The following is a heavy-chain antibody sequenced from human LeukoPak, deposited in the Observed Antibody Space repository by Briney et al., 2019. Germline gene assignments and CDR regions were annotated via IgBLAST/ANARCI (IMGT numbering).Heavy chain of an antibody. CDR1: GYTFTSYG. CDR2: ISAYNGNT. V-gene: IGHV1-18*01. Sequence: GASVKVSCKASGYTFTSYGISWVRQAPGQGLEWMGWISAYNGNTNYAQRLQGRVTMTTDTSTSTAYMELRSLRSDDTAVYYCARVVVARGSVYYFDYWGQGTLVTVSS. D-gene: IGHD2-15*01. CDR3: ARVVVARGSVYYFDY. J-gene: IGHJ4*02.